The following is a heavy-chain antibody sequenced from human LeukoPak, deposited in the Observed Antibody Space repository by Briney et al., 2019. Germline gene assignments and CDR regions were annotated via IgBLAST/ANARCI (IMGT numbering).Heavy chain of an antibody. CDR1: GFPFSDDW. V-gene: IGHV3-15*01. D-gene: IGHD3-10*01. Sequence: GGSLRLSCAASGFPFSDDWMSWVRQAPGKGLEWVGRIKKKGDGGTTDYAAPVKGRFTISRDDSKNVLYLEMSNLKIEDTAVYYCTTVTMVRDYDYWGQGTLVIVSS. CDR3: TTVTMVRDYDY. J-gene: IGHJ4*02. CDR2: IKKKGDGGTT.